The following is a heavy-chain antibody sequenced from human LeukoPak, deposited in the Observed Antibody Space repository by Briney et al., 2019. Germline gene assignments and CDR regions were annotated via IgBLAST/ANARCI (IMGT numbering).Heavy chain of an antibody. CDR3: ARLQFAMTTVTTNHFDY. Sequence: SETLSLTCTVSGGSISSSSYYWGWIRQPPGKGLEWIGSIYYSGSTYYNPSPKSRVTISVDTSKNQFSLKLSSVTAADTAVYYCARLQFAMTTVTTNHFDYWGQGTLVTVSS. V-gene: IGHV4-39*01. J-gene: IGHJ4*02. D-gene: IGHD4-11*01. CDR1: GGSISSSSYY. CDR2: IYYSGST.